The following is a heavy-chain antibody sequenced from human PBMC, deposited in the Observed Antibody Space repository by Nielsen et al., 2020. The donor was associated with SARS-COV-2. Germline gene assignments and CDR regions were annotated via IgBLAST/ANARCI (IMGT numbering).Heavy chain of an antibody. D-gene: IGHD6-13*01. CDR1: GGTFSSYG. CDR3: AREYSSSWYGAY. J-gene: IGHJ4*02. CDR2: IIPVFGVP. V-gene: IGHV1-69*13. Sequence: SVKVSCMASGGTFSSYGITWVRQAPGQGLEWMGGIIPVFGVPNYAQKFQGRVTITADESTSTAYMELSSLRSDDTAVYYCAREYSSSWYGAYWGQGTPVTVSS.